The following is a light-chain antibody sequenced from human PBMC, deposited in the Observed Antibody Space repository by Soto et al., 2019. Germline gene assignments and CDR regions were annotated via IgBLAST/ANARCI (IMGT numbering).Light chain of an antibody. Sequence: ELTQPPSVSVAPGKTARITCGGNNIGSKSVHWYQQKPGQAPVLVIYYDSDRPSGIPERFSGSNSGNTATLTISRVEAGDEADYYCQVWDSSSVVFGGGTKVTVL. V-gene: IGLV3-21*04. CDR1: NIGSKS. J-gene: IGLJ2*01. CDR3: QVWDSSSVV. CDR2: YDS.